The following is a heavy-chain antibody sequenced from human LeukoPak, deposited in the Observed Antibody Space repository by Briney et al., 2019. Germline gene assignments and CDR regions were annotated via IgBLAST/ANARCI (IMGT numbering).Heavy chain of an antibody. V-gene: IGHV3-7*01. CDR1: GFTFSTYY. D-gene: IGHD6-19*01. J-gene: IGHJ4*02. CDR2: IKQDGSQK. Sequence: PGGSLRLSCAASGFTFSTYYMTWVRQAPGKGLEWVANIKQDGSQKYYVDSVQGRFTISRDNAKNSLYLQMNSLRAEDTAVYYCAAQRAVGFDYWGQGTLVTGSS. CDR3: AAQRAVGFDY.